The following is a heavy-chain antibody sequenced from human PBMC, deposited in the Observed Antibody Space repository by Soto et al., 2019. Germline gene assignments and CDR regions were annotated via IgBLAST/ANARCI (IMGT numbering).Heavy chain of an antibody. J-gene: IGHJ5*02. D-gene: IGHD6-13*01. CDR1: GYSFTSYW. CDR3: ARHVTGYSSSWYEGWFDP. Sequence: VASLNISCKGSGYSFTSYWIGWVRQMPGKGLEWMGIIYPGDSDTRYSPSFQGQVTISADKSISTAYLQWSSLKASDTAMYYCARHVTGYSSSWYEGWFDPWGQGTLVTVSS. CDR2: IYPGDSDT. V-gene: IGHV5-51*01.